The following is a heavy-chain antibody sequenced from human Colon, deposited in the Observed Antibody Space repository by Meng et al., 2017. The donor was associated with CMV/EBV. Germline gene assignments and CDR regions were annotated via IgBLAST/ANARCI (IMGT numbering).Heavy chain of an antibody. J-gene: IGHJ4*01. D-gene: IGHD4-17*01. V-gene: IGHV3-30*03. CDR2: ISHDGTNK. CDR1: EFSLSNFG. CDR3: ARGLDFGTFFFY. Sequence: GESLKISCTASEFSLSNFGVHWVRQAPGKGLEWVAVISHDGTNKYYADSVKGRFTISRDDSKNTLYLQMNNLRGGDTAVYYCARGLDFGTFFFYWGRGTLVTVSS.